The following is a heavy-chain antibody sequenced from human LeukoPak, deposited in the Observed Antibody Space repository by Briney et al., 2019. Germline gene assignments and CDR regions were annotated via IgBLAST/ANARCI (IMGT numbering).Heavy chain of an antibody. CDR2: IIPIFGTA. CDR3: ATSIFGVVSPSYYYYMDV. D-gene: IGHD3-3*01. J-gene: IGHJ6*03. Sequence: ASVKVSCKASGGTFSSYAISWVRQAPGQGLEWMGGIIPIFGTANYAQKFQGRVTITADESTSTAYMELSSLRSEDTAVYYCATSIFGVVSPSYYYYMDVWGKGTTVTVSS. V-gene: IGHV1-69*13. CDR1: GGTFSSYA.